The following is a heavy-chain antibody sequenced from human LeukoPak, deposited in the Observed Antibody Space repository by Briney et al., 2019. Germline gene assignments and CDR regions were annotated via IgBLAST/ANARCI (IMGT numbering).Heavy chain of an antibody. D-gene: IGHD3-22*01. CDR3: AADYYDSSGYAIDAFDI. CDR2: IYPGDAVT. V-gene: IGHV5-51*01. CDR1: GYSFTSYW. Sequence: GESLKISCKGSGYSFTSYWIGWVRQMTGKGLEWMGFIYPGDAVTRYSPSFQGQVTISADKSISTAYLQWSSLKASDTAMYYCAADYYDSSGYAIDAFDIWGQGTMVTVSS. J-gene: IGHJ3*02.